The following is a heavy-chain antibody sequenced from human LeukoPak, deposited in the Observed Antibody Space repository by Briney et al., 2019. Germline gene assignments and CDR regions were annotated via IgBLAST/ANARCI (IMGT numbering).Heavy chain of an antibody. Sequence: GRSLRLSCAASGFTFSSYAMHWVRQAPGKGLEWVAVISYDGSNKYYADSVKGRFTISRDNSKNTLYLQMNSLRAEDTAVYYCARDTFAGDWGQGTLVTVSS. CDR1: GFTFSSYA. CDR2: ISYDGSNK. CDR3: ARDTFAGD. J-gene: IGHJ4*02. D-gene: IGHD6-13*01. V-gene: IGHV3-30-3*01.